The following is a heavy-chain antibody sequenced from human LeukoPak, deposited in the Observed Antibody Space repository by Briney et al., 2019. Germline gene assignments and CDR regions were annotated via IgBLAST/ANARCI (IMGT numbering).Heavy chain of an antibody. J-gene: IGHJ4*02. CDR2: INHSGST. D-gene: IGHD3-3*01. CDR1: GGSFSGYY. V-gene: IGHV4-34*01. CDR3: ARGLSGYHIDY. Sequence: SETLSLTCAVYGGSFSGYYWSWIRQPPGKGLEWIGEINHSGSTNCNPSLKSRVTISVDTSKNQFSLKLSSVTAADTAVYYCARGLSGYHIDYWGQGTLVTVSS.